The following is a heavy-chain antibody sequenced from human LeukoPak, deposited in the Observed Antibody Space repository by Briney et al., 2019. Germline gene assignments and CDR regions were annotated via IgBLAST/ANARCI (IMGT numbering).Heavy chain of an antibody. CDR1: GGSISTYY. D-gene: IGHD2-2*01. Sequence: SETLSLTCNVSGGSISTYYWSCIRQPAGKGVELIGRIYTSGSTNYNPSLKSRVTMSVDTSKNQFSLKLSSVTAADTAVYYCARSRCSSISCASRGAFDIWGQGTLATVSS. CDR2: IYTSGST. V-gene: IGHV4-4*07. J-gene: IGHJ4*02. CDR3: ARSRCSSISCASRGAFDI.